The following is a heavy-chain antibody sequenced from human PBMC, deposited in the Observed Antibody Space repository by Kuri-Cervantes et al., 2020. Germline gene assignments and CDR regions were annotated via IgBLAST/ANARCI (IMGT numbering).Heavy chain of an antibody. CDR2: IKRETDGGTT. V-gene: IGHV3-15*01. CDR3: TTFPGLVGSYYYYYMDV. J-gene: IGHJ6*03. Sequence: GGSLRLSCVVSGLAFDHAYMSWVRQAPGKGLEWVGRIKRETDGGTTDYAAPVKGRFTISRDDSKNTLYLQMNSLKTEDTAVYYCTTFPGLVGSYYYYYMDVWGKGTTVTVSS. D-gene: IGHD6-19*01. CDR1: GLAFDHAY.